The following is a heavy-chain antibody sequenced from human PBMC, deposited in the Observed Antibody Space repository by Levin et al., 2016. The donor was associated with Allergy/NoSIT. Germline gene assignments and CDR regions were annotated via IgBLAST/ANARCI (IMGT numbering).Heavy chain of an antibody. D-gene: IGHD1-26*01. Sequence: ASVKVSCKASGYTFIAYYMHWVRQAPGQGPEWMGWVNLNSGGTNYEQKFQGRVTITRDTSASTAYMELSSLRSEDTAVYYCARVSSRGHEVGASSRTIAFDIWGQGTMVTVSS. CDR1: GYTFIAYY. V-gene: IGHV1-2*02. CDR2: VNLNSGGT. J-gene: IGHJ3*02. CDR3: ARVSSRGHEVGASSRTIAFDI.